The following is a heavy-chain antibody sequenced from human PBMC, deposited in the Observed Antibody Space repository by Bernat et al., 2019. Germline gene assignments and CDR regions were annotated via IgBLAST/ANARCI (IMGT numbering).Heavy chain of an antibody. CDR3: AKDQRRLLWFGELSGFDY. Sequence: QVQLVESGGGVVQPGRSLRLSCAASGFTFSSYAMHWVRQAPGKGLEWVAVISYDGSNKYYADSVKGRFTISRDNSKNTLYLQMNSLRAEDTAVYYCAKDQRRLLWFGELSGFDYWGQGTLVTVSS. CDR2: ISYDGSNK. J-gene: IGHJ4*02. V-gene: IGHV3-30*04. D-gene: IGHD3-10*01. CDR1: GFTFSSYA.